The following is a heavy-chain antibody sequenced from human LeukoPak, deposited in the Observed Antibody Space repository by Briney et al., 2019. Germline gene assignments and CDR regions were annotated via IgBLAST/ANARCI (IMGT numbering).Heavy chain of an antibody. CDR3: ARGGVGGYDYFDS. Sequence: SETLFLTCTVSGGSISSDDYYWSWIRQPPGKGLEWIGHITYSGSTDYSPSLRSRVTMSVDTSKNQFSLKLNSVTAAETAMYFCARGGVGGYDYFDSWGQGTLVALSS. CDR2: ITYSGST. CDR1: GGSISSDDYY. J-gene: IGHJ4*02. D-gene: IGHD5-12*01. V-gene: IGHV4-30-4*01.